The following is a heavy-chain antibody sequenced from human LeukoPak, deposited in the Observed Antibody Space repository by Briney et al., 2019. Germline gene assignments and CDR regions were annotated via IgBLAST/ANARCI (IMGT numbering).Heavy chain of an antibody. CDR2: ISYDGDKK. Sequence: SGGSLRLSCAASGFTFSSYGMHWVRQAPGKGLEWVAIISYDGDKKYYADSVKGRFTISRDNSKNTLYLQMNSLRAEDTATYYCARDGSDNAVFVNYFFAFWGQGALVTVSS. CDR3: ARDGSDNAVFVNYFFAF. V-gene: IGHV3-30*03. D-gene: IGHD1-26*01. J-gene: IGHJ4*02. CDR1: GFTFSSYG.